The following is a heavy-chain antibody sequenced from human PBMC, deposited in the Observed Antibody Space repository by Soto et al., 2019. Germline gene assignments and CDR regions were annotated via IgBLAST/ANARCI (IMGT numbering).Heavy chain of an antibody. Sequence: GGSLILSCAASGFPFSSYAMSWVRPAPGKGLEWVSAISGSGGSTYYADSVKGRFTISRDNSNNTLYLQMNSLRAEDTAVYYCAKQRGSSCTNGVCYRGFDYWGQGTLVTVSS. CDR2: ISGSGGST. CDR3: AKQRGSSCTNGVCYRGFDY. D-gene: IGHD2-8*01. V-gene: IGHV3-23*01. J-gene: IGHJ4*02. CDR1: GFPFSSYA.